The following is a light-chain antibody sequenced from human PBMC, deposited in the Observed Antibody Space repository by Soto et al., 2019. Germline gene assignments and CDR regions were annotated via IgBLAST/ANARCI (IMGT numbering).Light chain of an antibody. V-gene: IGKV1-33*01. J-gene: IGKJ5*01. Sequence: DIQMTQSPSSLSASVGDRVTITCQASQDISNYLNWYQEKPGKAPKLLIYDASNLETGVPSRFSGSGSGTDFTFTISRLQPEDIATYYCQQYDDLLSITFGQGTRLEIK. CDR2: DAS. CDR3: QQYDDLLSIT. CDR1: QDISNY.